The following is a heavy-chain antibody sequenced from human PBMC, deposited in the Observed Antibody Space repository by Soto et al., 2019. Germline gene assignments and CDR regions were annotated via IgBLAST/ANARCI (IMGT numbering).Heavy chain of an antibody. V-gene: IGHV4-30-2*01. J-gene: IGHJ4*02. CDR2: IYHSGST. CDR1: GVSISAHY. Sequence: PSETLSLTCTVSGVSISAHYWGWIRQPPGKGLEWIGYIYHSGSTYYNPSLKSRVTISVDRSKNQFSLKLSSVTAADTAVYYCARGYCTNGVCYFDYWGQGTLVTVSS. CDR3: ARGYCTNGVCYFDY. D-gene: IGHD2-8*01.